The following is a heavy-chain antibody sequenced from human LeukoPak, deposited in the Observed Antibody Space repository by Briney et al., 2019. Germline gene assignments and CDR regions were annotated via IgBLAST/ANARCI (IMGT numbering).Heavy chain of an antibody. CDR2: MNPNSGNT. D-gene: IGHD2-15*01. V-gene: IGHV1-8*01. Sequence: ASVKVSCKASGYTFTSYDINWVRQATGQALEWMGWMNPNSGNTGYAQKFQGRVTMTRNTSISTAYMELSSLRSEDTAVYYCARVVRRVVVAATLGYWGQGTLVTVSS. CDR1: GYTFTSYD. CDR3: ARVVRRVVVAATLGY. J-gene: IGHJ4*02.